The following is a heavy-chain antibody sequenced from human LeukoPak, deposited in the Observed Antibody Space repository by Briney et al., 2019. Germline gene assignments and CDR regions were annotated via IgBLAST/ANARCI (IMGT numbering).Heavy chain of an antibody. J-gene: IGHJ4*02. D-gene: IGHD6-6*01. CDR3: AREGAARNFDY. V-gene: IGHV4-59*12. CDR1: GGSISSYY. Sequence: SETLSLTCTVSGGSISSYYWSWIRQPPGKGLEWIGYIYYSGSTYYNPSLKSRVTISVDTSKNQFSLKLSTVTAADTAVYYCAREGAARNFDYWGQGILVTVS. CDR2: IYYSGST.